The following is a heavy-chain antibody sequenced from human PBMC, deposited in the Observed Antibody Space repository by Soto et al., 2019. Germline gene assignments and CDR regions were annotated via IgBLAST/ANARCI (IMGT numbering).Heavy chain of an antibody. CDR1: GFSYSDYY. J-gene: IGHJ6*03. D-gene: IGHD6-6*01. Sequence: QVQLVESGGGLVKPGGSLRLSCAASGFSYSDYYMSWVRQAPGKGLEWVSYIISSGSAMYYADSVRGRFTISRDNAQNSLSLQMNSLRVEDTAVYYCARFVSTSSVPPCYYYIDVWGKGTTVTVSS. CDR3: ARFVSTSSVPPCYYYIDV. CDR2: IISSGSAM. V-gene: IGHV3-11*01.